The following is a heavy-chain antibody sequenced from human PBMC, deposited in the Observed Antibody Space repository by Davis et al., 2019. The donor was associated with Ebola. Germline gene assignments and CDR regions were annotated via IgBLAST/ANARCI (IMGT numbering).Heavy chain of an antibody. D-gene: IGHD2-15*01. J-gene: IGHJ5*02. Sequence: ASVKVSCKASGYTFTGYYMHWVRQAPGQGLEWMGWINTKSGGTKYAQKFQGRVTMTRDTSITTTYMELSRLTSDDTAVYYCAREGLNVVLAAASPDDDNGWFDPWGQGTLVTVSS. CDR1: GYTFTGYY. CDR3: AREGLNVVLAAASPDDDNGWFDP. V-gene: IGHV1-2*02. CDR2: INTKSGGT.